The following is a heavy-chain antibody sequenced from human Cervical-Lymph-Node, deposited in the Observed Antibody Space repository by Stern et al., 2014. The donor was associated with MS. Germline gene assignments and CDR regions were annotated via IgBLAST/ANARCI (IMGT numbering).Heavy chain of an antibody. CDR1: GGSFSGYY. Sequence: QVQLQQWGAGLLKPSETLSLTCAVYGGSFSGYYWSWIRQPPGKGLEWIGEINHSGSTNYNPSLKRRVTISVDTSKTHFSLKLSSVTAADTAVYYCATRPNIAVAGTGDYWGQGTLVTVSS. CDR3: ATRPNIAVAGTGDY. D-gene: IGHD6-19*01. J-gene: IGHJ4*02. CDR2: INHSGST. V-gene: IGHV4-34*01.